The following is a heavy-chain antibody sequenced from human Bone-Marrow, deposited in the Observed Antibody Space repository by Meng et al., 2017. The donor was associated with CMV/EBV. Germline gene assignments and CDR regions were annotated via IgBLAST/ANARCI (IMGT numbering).Heavy chain of an antibody. CDR1: GGSISSSSYY. CDR2: IYYSGST. CDR3: ARDPAYCGGDCSPDAFDI. D-gene: IGHD2-21*01. Sequence: SETLSLTCTVSGGSISSSSYYWGRIRQPPGKGLEWIGSIYYSGSTYYNPSLKSRVTISVDTSKNQFSLKLSSVTAADTAVYYCARDPAYCGGDCSPDAFDIWGQGTMVTVSS. V-gene: IGHV4-39*07. J-gene: IGHJ3*02.